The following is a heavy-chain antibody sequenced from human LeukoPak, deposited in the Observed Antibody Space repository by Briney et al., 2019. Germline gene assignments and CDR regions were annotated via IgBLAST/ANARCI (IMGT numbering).Heavy chain of an antibody. D-gene: IGHD3-3*01. V-gene: IGHV4-59*01. CDR3: ARVGSGRDDFWSGFRPTYYMDV. Sequence: SETLSLTCTVSGGSISSYYWSWIRQPPGKGLERIGYIYYSGSTNYNPSLKSRITISVDTSKNQFSLKLSSVTAADTAVYYCARVGSGRDDFWSGFRPTYYMDVWGKGTTVTVSS. J-gene: IGHJ6*03. CDR2: IYYSGST. CDR1: GGSISSYY.